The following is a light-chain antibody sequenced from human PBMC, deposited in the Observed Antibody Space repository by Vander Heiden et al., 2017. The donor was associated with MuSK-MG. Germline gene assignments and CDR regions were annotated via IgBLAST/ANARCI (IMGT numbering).Light chain of an antibody. CDR1: QRVSGTY. V-gene: IGKV3-20*01. Sequence: ENVLAQPPATLSFSPAERATLSCRASQRVSGTYLAWYQQRSGQAPRLLSYGASRRATGVPDRFSGSGSGTDFTLTISRLEPEDYAVYYCHQYGGSFGGGTKVEIK. CDR3: HQYGGS. J-gene: IGKJ4*01. CDR2: GAS.